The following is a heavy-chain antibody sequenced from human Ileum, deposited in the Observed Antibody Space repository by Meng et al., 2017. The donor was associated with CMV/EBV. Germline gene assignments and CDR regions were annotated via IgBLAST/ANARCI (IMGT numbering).Heavy chain of an antibody. D-gene: IGHD3-9*01. CDR1: GITFSIYC. V-gene: IGHV1-18*01. CDR2: IHIHDSDK. J-gene: IGHJ4*02. CDR3: ASYSQRRGFEQ. Sequence: SCEASGITFSIYCISWARQAPGQGLEWVARIHIHDSDKDYAHTFQGRFTMTRDTSTNSAFLELISLTSDDTAVYYCASYSQRRGFEQWGQGTLVTVSS.